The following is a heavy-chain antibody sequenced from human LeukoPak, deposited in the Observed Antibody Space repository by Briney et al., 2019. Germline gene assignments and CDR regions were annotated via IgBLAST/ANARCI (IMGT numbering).Heavy chain of an antibody. CDR1: GFTFSSYE. D-gene: IGHD2-15*01. J-gene: IGHJ6*03. V-gene: IGHV3-48*03. Sequence: GGSLRLSCAASGFTFSSYEMNWVRQAPGKGLEWVSYISSSGSTIYYADSVKGRFTISRDNAKNSLYLQMNSLRAEDTAVYYCARAGGDIVVVVAATQYYYMDVWGKGTTVTVSS. CDR3: ARAGGDIVVVVAATQYYYMDV. CDR2: ISSSGSTI.